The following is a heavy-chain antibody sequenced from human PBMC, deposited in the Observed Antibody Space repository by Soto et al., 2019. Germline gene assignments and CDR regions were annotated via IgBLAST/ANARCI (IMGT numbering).Heavy chain of an antibody. CDR2: FYPGDSDI. Sequence: LSISCNGSGFRFTTYWIAWVRQMPGKGLEWMGIFYPGDSDIRYSPSFQGPVSISADSSITTAYLQWSSLKASDTAIYYCARLAGSPSGMDVWGLGTTVTVSS. CDR1: GFRFTTYW. CDR3: ARLAGSPSGMDV. D-gene: IGHD6-25*01. V-gene: IGHV5-51*01. J-gene: IGHJ6*02.